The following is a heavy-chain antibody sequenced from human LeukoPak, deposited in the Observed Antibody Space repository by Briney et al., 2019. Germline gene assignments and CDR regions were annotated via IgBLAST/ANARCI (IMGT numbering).Heavy chain of an antibody. J-gene: IGHJ4*02. Sequence: ASVKVSCKASGYTFTTYNINWVRQAPGQGLEWMGWISGYNGNTNYAQKLQGRVTMTRDTSISTAYMELSRLRSDDTAVYYCAREPGIAVAGSDPVDYWGQGTLVTVSS. V-gene: IGHV1-18*01. CDR3: AREPGIAVAGSDPVDY. CDR2: ISGYNGNT. CDR1: GYTFTTYN. D-gene: IGHD6-19*01.